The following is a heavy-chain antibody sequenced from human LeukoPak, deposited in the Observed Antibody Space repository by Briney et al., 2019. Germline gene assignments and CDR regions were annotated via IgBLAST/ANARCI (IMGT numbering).Heavy chain of an antibody. CDR2: ISYDESNT. Sequence: PGRSLRLSCAASGFTFSSYAMHWVRQAPGKGLEWVALISYDESNTFYADSVKGRFTISRDNSKNTLYLQMNSLRAEDTAVYYCAELGITMIGGVWGKGTTVTIPS. J-gene: IGHJ6*04. CDR1: GFTFSSYA. CDR3: AELGITMIGGV. V-gene: IGHV3-30*04. D-gene: IGHD3-10*02.